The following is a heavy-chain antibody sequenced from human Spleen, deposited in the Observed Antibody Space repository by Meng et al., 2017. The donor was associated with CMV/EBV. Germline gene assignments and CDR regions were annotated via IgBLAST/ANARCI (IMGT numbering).Heavy chain of an antibody. CDR2: IKQDGSEK. CDR1: GFTFSSYS. J-gene: IGHJ4*02. D-gene: IGHD3-22*01. CDR3: ARDGGYYYDSSGVPLGYFDY. Sequence: GESLKISCAASGFTFSSYSMDWVRQAPGKGLEWVANIKQDGSEKYYVDSVKGRFTISRDNAKNSLYLQMNSLRAEDTAVYYCARDGGYYYDSSGVPLGYFDYWGQGTLVTVSS. V-gene: IGHV3-7*01.